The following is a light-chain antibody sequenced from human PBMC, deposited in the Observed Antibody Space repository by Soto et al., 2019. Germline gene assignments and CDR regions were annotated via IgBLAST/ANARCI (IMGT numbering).Light chain of an antibody. CDR3: QQSDSTPYT. CDR2: DAS. J-gene: IGKJ2*01. V-gene: IGKV1-39*01. Sequence: DIQITQSPSSLSASVGNRFTITCRASQTISTYLNWYQQKPGKAPRLLIYDASSLLSGVPSRFSGSGSGTDYTLTIASLQPEDFSTYYCQQSDSTPYTFGQGTKVEI. CDR1: QTISTY.